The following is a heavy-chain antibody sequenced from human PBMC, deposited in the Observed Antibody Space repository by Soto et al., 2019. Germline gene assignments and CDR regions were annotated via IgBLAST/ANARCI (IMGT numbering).Heavy chain of an antibody. Sequence: PGGSLRLSCAASGFTFSSYAMSWVRQAPGKGLEWVSAISGSGGSTYYADSVKGRFTISRDNSKNTLYLQMNSLRAEDTAVYYCAKGYYDFWSGRLYYYYYYMDVWGKGTTVTVSS. V-gene: IGHV3-23*01. CDR1: GFTFSSYA. CDR3: AKGYYDFWSGRLYYYYYYMDV. D-gene: IGHD3-3*01. J-gene: IGHJ6*03. CDR2: ISGSGGST.